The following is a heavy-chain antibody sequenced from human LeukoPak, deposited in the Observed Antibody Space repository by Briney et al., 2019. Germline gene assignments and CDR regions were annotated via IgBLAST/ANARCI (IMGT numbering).Heavy chain of an antibody. CDR3: AKGRWELLPNAFDI. CDR2: ISWNSGSI. J-gene: IGHJ3*02. V-gene: IGHV3-9*01. D-gene: IGHD1-26*01. CDR1: GFTFYDYA. Sequence: PGGSLRLSCAASGFTFYDYAMHWVRQAPGKGLEWVSGISWNSGSIGYADSVKGRFTISRDNAKNSLYLQMNSLRAEDTALYYCAKGRWELLPNAFDIWGQGTMVTVSS.